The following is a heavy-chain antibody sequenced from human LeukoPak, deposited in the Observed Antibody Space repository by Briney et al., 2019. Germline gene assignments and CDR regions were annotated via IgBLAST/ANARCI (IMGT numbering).Heavy chain of an antibody. D-gene: IGHD5-12*01. CDR1: GYTFTSYD. CDR2: MNPNSGNT. CDR3: ARNGGYDFKYYYYYMDV. V-gene: IGHV1-8*01. Sequence: ASVKVSCKASGYTFTSYDINWVRQATGQGLERMGWMNPNSGNTGYAQKFQGRVTMTRNTSISTAYMELSSLRSEDTPVYYCARNGGYDFKYYYYYMDVWGKGTTVTVSS. J-gene: IGHJ6*03.